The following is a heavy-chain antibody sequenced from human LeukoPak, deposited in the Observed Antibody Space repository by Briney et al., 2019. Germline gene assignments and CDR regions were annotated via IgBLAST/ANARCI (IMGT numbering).Heavy chain of an antibody. V-gene: IGHV4-39*07. J-gene: IGHJ4*02. Sequence: SETLSLTCTVSGGSISSSSYHWGWIRQPPGKGLEWIGSIYYSGSTYYNPSLKSRVTISVDTSKNQFSLKLSSVAAADTAAYYCARDSIYLEMATRSFDYWGQGTLVAVSS. CDR1: GGSISSSSYH. CDR3: ARDSIYLEMATRSFDY. CDR2: IYYSGST. D-gene: IGHD5-24*01.